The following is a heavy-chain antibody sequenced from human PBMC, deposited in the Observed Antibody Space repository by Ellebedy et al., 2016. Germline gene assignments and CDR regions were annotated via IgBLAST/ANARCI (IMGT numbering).Heavy chain of an antibody. CDR2: ISGYNGDT. D-gene: IGHD5-18*01. CDR3: ARESTAMTPDIDY. J-gene: IGHJ4*02. CDR1: GYTFSSYG. V-gene: IGHV1-18*01. Sequence: ASVKVSCKASGYTFSSYGISWVRQAPGQGLEWMGWISGYNGDTKFVQKFQGRVTLTTDTSTSTVYMELRSLRPDDAAVYYCARESTAMTPDIDYWGQGTLVTVSS.